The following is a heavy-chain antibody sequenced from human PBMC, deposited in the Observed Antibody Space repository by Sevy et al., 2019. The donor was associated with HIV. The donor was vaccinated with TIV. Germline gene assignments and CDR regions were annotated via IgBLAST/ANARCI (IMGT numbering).Heavy chain of an antibody. J-gene: IGHJ4*02. D-gene: IGHD5-18*01. Sequence: SETLSLTCTVSGDSISNDYWSWIRQPPGKGLEWIGYIYYSGSTNYNPSLKSRVTISLDTSKNQFSVKLSSVTAADTAVYYCARGTFSYGYWREFDYWGQGTLVTVPS. CDR1: GDSISNDY. V-gene: IGHV4-59*01. CDR2: IYYSGST. CDR3: ARGTFSYGYWREFDY.